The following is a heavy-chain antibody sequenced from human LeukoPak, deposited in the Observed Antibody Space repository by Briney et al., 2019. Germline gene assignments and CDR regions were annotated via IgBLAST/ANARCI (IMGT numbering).Heavy chain of an antibody. Sequence: GGSLRLSCAASGFTFSSYGMHWVRQAPGKGLEWVAVIWYDGSNKYYADSVKGRFTISRDNSKNTLDLQMNSLRAEDTAVYYCARAHYDRSYRDHYHGMDVWGQGTTVTVSS. CDR1: GFTFSSYG. CDR3: ARAHYDRSYRDHYHGMDV. CDR2: IWYDGSNK. V-gene: IGHV3-33*01. D-gene: IGHD3-22*01. J-gene: IGHJ6*02.